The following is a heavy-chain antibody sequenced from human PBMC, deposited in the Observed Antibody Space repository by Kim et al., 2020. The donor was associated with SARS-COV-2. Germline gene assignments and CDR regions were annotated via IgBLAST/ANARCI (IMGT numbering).Heavy chain of an antibody. Sequence: ASVKVSCRASGYSFTSYDINWVRQATGQGLEWLGWVNPNSCNTGYAQKFQGRLMMTRNTAINTAYMELSSLESEDTAVYYCATGPSGWYDYWGQGTLVTVSS. CDR2: VNPNSCNT. J-gene: IGHJ4*02. D-gene: IGHD6-19*01. CDR3: ATGPSGWYDY. V-gene: IGHV1-8*01. CDR1: GYSFTSYD.